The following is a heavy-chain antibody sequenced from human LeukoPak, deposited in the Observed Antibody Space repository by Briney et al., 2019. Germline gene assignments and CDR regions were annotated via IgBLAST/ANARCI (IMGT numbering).Heavy chain of an antibody. Sequence: GGSLRLSCAASGFTVSSNYMSWVRQAPGKGLEWVSVIYSGGSTYYADSVKGRFTISRDKSKNTLYLQMNSLRAEDTAVYYCARVGSSGYWLDYWGQGTLVTVSS. CDR1: GFTVSSNY. D-gene: IGHD3-22*01. J-gene: IGHJ4*02. CDR2: IYSGGST. V-gene: IGHV3-53*01. CDR3: ARVGSSGYWLDY.